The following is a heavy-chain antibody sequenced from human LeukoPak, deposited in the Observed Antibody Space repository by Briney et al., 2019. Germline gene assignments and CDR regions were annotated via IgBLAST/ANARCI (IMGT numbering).Heavy chain of an antibody. J-gene: IGHJ4*02. CDR1: GFTFSSYA. D-gene: IGHD3-22*01. CDR3: ANQNYYDSSGYYNPLMDY. CDR2: ISGSGGST. Sequence: PGGSLRLSCAASGFTFSSYAMSWVRQAPGKGLEWVSAISGSGGSTYYADSVKGRFTISRDNSKNTLYLQMNSLRAEDTAVYYCANQNYYDSSGYYNPLMDYWGQGTLVTVSS. V-gene: IGHV3-23*01.